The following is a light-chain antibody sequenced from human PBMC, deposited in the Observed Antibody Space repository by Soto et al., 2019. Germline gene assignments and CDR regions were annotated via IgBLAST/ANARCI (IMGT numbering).Light chain of an antibody. J-gene: IGLJ2*01. V-gene: IGLV4-69*02. CDR1: SGHSSYA. Sequence: QPVLTQSPSASASLGASVNLTCTLNSGHSSYAIAWHQQQPEKGPRYLMKVNSDGSHTKGDGIPDRFSGSSSGAERYLTISSLQSEDEADYYCQTWGTGIHVFGGGTKLTVL. CDR3: QTWGTGIHV. CDR2: VNSDGSH.